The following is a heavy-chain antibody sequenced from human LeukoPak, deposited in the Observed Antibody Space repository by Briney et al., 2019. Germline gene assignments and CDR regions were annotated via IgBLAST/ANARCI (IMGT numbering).Heavy chain of an antibody. D-gene: IGHD3-16*01. CDR2: TYYRSKWYS. J-gene: IGHJ4*02. Sequence: SQTLSLTCAISGVSVSSNSAASISIRQPPSRGLEWLGRTYYRSKWYSDYALSVKSRIIINPDTSKNQFSLQLNSVTQDGTAGHYCVSERSCSTVAVWGEWGQGTLVTVSS. CDR1: GVSVSSNSAA. CDR3: VSERSCSTVAVWGE. V-gene: IGHV6-1*01.